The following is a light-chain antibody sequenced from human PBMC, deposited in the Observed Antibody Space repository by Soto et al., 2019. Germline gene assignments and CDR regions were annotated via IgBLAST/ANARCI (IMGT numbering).Light chain of an antibody. V-gene: IGKV3-20*01. CDR3: QQYGSSGT. CDR1: QSVSGSY. Sequence: EIVLTQSPGPLSLSPGERATLSCRASQSVSGSYLAWYQQKPGQAPRLLIYGASSRATGIPDRFSGSGSGTDFTLTISRLEPEDFAVYYCQQYGSSGTFGQGTKVDIK. CDR2: GAS. J-gene: IGKJ1*01.